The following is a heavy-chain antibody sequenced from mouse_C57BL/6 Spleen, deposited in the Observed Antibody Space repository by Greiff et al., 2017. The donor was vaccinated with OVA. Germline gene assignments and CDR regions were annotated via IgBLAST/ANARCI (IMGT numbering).Heavy chain of an antibody. CDR2: IYPGSGST. V-gene: IGHV1-55*01. CDR1: GYTFTSYW. J-gene: IGHJ1*03. D-gene: IGHD1-1*01. Sequence: QVQLQQPGAELVKPGASVKMSCKASGYTFTSYWITWVKQRPGQGLEWIGDIYPGSGSTNYNEKFKSKATLTVDTSSSTAYMQLSSLTSEDSAVYYCARSGDPSYYYGSRAGYFDVWGTGTTVTVSS. CDR3: ARSGDPSYYYGSRAGYFDV.